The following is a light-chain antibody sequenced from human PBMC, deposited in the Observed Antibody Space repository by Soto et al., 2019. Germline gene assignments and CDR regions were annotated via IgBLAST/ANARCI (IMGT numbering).Light chain of an antibody. CDR2: DVS. CDR1: SSDVGGYNY. J-gene: IGLJ1*01. Sequence: QSVLTQPRSVSGSPGQSVTISCTGTSSDVGGYNYVSWYQLHPGKAPKLIIYDVSKRPSGVPDRFSGPKSGNTASLTISGLQAEDEAGYYCCSYAGIYPYVFGTGTKVTVL. V-gene: IGLV2-11*01. CDR3: CSYAGIYPYV.